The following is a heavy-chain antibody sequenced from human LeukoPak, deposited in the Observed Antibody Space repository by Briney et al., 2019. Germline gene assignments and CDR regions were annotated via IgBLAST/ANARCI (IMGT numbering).Heavy chain of an antibody. J-gene: IGHJ3*01. V-gene: IGHV1-2*02. CDR3: VREMHGFSAFDL. CDR1: GYTFTAYY. CDR2: IQANSGGT. D-gene: IGHD3-3*01. Sequence: ASVKVSCKTSGYTFTAYYIHWVRQAPGQGLEWMGWIQANSGGTNYAQKFQGRVTMIRDTSISTAHMELTSLTSDDTAVYYRVREMHGFSAFDLWGPGTMVTVSS.